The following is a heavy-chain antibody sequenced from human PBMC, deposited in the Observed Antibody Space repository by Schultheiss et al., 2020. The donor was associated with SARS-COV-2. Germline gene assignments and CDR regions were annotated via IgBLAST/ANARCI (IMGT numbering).Heavy chain of an antibody. CDR1: GFTFSSYA. V-gene: IGHV3-30*04. CDR2: ISYDGSNK. CDR3: AKDSFKGCSSTSCDLDAFDI. J-gene: IGHJ3*02. Sequence: GESLKISCAASGFTFSSYAMSWVRQAPGKGLEWVAVISYDGSNKYYADSVKGRFTISRDNSKNTLYLQMNSLRAEDTALYYCAKDSFKGCSSTSCDLDAFDIWGQGTMVTVSS. D-gene: IGHD2-2*01.